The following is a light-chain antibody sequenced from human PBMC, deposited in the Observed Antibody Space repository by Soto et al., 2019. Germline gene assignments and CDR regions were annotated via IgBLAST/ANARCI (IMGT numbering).Light chain of an antibody. CDR3: QQYNKWPQT. CDR2: GAS. V-gene: IGKV3-15*01. CDR1: QSISSN. Sequence: LMTQSPATLSVSPGERATLSCRASQSISSNLAWYQQKPGQAPRLLIYGASTRATDIPPSFTGSGSGTEFTLTISSLQSEDIAVYYCQQYNKWPQTFGQGTKVDIK. J-gene: IGKJ1*01.